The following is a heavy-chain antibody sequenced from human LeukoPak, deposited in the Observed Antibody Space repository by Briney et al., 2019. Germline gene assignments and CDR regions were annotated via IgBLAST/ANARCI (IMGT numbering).Heavy chain of an antibody. Sequence: SVKVSYKPSLYTVTSYFIIWVRQAPAQGLEWMEWISAYNGNTNYAPKPQGRGTMTTDTSTSTAYTELGILSPHGTAVVFWAKDRSVGVDENFDYWGQGTLVTVSS. CDR1: LYTVTSYF. CDR3: AKDRSVGVDENFDY. CDR2: ISAYNGNT. J-gene: IGHJ4*02. V-gene: IGHV1-18*01. D-gene: IGHD2-15*01.